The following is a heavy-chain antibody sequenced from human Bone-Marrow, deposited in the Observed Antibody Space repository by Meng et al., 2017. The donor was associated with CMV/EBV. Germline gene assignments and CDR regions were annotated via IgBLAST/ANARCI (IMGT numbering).Heavy chain of an antibody. CDR3: ARGAARLLSFDY. J-gene: IGHJ4*02. CDR2: IYYSGST. V-gene: IGHV4-59*01. Sequence: SETLSLTCAVYGGSFSGYYWSWIRQPPGKGLEWIGYIYYSGSTNYNPSLKSRVTISVDTSKNQFSLKLSSVTAADTAVYYCARGAARLLSFDYWGQGTLVTVSS. D-gene: IGHD2-2*01. CDR1: GGSFSGYY.